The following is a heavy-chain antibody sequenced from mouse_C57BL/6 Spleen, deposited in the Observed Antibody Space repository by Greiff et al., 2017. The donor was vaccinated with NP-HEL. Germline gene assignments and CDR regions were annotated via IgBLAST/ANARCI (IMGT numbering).Heavy chain of an antibody. CDR1: GYSFTDYN. CDR2: INPNYGTT. V-gene: IGHV1-39*01. J-gene: IGHJ4*01. D-gene: IGHD1-1*01. CDR3: ARSWAVVARDYAMDY. Sequence: VQLKQSGPELVKPGASVKISCKASGYSFTDYNMNWVKQSNGKSLEWIGVINPNYGTTSYNQKFKGKATLTVDQSSSTAYMQLNSLTSEDSAVYYCARSWAVVARDYAMDYWGQGTSVTVSS.